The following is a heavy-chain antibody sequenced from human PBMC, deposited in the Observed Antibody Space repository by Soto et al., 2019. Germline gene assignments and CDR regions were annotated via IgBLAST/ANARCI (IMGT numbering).Heavy chain of an antibody. J-gene: IGHJ6*02. CDR2: INAGNGNT. Sequence: ASVKVSCKASGYTFTSYAMHWVRQAPGQRLEWMGWINAGNGNTKYSQKFQGRVTITRDTSASTAYMELSSLRSEDTAVYYCARDLNVPQYLWFGELLFMNGMDVWGQGTTVTVSS. V-gene: IGHV1-3*01. D-gene: IGHD3-10*01. CDR1: GYTFTSYA. CDR3: ARDLNVPQYLWFGELLFMNGMDV.